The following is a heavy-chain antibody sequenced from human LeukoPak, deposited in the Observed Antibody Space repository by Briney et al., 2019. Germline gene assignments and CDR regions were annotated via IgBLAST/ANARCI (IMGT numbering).Heavy chain of an antibody. D-gene: IGHD1-26*01. CDR2: FDPDDAET. J-gene: IGHJ3*02. V-gene: IGHV1-24*01. Sequence: ALVKVSCKVSGYTLTELSMHWVRQAPGKGLEWMGGFDPDDAETIYAQRFQGRVTMTEDTSTDTAYMELSSLRSEDTAVYYCATDFTTRIVGAKQGAFDIWGQGTMVTVSS. CDR1: GYTLTELS. CDR3: ATDFTTRIVGAKQGAFDI.